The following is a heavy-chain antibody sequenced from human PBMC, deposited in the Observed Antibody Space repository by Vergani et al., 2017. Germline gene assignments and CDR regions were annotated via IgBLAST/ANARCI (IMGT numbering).Heavy chain of an antibody. CDR1: GYSISSGYY. Sequence: QVQLQESGPGLVKPSETLSLTCAVSGYSISSGYYWGWIRQPPGKGLEWSGSVYHSGSTYYNPSLKSRVTISVDTSKNQFSLKLISVTAADTALYYCAGRSGGYDRACFDYWGQGTLVTVSS. CDR3: AGRSGGYDRACFDY. CDR2: VYHSGST. J-gene: IGHJ4*02. D-gene: IGHD5-12*01. V-gene: IGHV4-38-2*01.